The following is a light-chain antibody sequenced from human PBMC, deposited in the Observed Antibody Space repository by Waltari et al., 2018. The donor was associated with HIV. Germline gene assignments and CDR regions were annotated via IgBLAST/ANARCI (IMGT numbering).Light chain of an antibody. J-gene: IGLJ3*02. Sequence: QSALTQPPSVSGSPGQSITISCTGTSNNGDDYKYVSWYQHHPGKAPKVIIYEDSHRPSGVSNRFSGSKSGNTASLTISGLQPEDEADYFCASYISSSSPEFGGGTKVTVL. CDR1: SNNGDDYKY. V-gene: IGLV2-14*01. CDR3: ASYISSSSPE. CDR2: EDS.